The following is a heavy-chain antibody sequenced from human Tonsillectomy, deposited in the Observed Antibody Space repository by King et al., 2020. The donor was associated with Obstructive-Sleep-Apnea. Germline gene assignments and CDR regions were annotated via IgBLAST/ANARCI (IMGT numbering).Heavy chain of an antibody. CDR1: GYRFTTYW. Sequence: QLVQSGAEVKKPGESLRISCKGSGYRFTTYWIGWVRQMPGKGLEWMGIIYPGDSDTRNSPSFQGQVTISADKSINTAYLQWSSLKASDTAMYYCARQGLXDYGGHSIAFDIXGQGTMVTVSS. J-gene: IGHJ3*02. CDR2: IYPGDSDT. V-gene: IGHV5-51*01. CDR3: ARQGLXDYGGHSIAFDI. D-gene: IGHD4-23*01.